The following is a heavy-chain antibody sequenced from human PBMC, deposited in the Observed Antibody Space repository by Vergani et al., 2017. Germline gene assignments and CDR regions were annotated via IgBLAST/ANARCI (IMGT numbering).Heavy chain of an antibody. CDR1: GYTFTSYA. CDR2: INAGNGNT. D-gene: IGHD5-24*01. CDR3: AKGRDGYSNFDC. J-gene: IGHJ4*02. Sequence: QVQLVQSGAEVKKPGASVKVSCKASGYTFTSYAMHWVRQAPGQRLEWMGWINAGNGNTKYSQKFQGRVTITRDTSASTAYMELSSLRSEDTAVFYCAKGRDGYSNFDCWGQGTLVTVSS. V-gene: IGHV1-3*01.